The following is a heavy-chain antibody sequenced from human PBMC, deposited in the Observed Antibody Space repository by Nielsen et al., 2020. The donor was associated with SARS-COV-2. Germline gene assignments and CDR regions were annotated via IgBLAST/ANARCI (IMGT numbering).Heavy chain of an antibody. CDR2: IIPIFGTA. J-gene: IGHJ6*02. CDR3: ARLSYYYGSGSTDYYYGMDV. V-gene: IGHV1-69*01. Sequence: WVRQAPGQGLEWMGGIIPIFGTANYAQKFQGRVTITADESTSTAYMELSSLRSEDTAVYYCARLSYYYGSGSTDYYYGMDVWGQGTTVTVSS. D-gene: IGHD3-10*01.